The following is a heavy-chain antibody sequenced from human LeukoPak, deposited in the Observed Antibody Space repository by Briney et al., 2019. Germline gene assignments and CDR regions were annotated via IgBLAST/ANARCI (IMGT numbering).Heavy chain of an antibody. CDR1: GGSFSGYY. V-gene: IGHV4-34*01. CDR3: ARGRYYLPAQYFDY. CDR2: INHSGST. Sequence: SETLSLTCAVYGGSFSGYYWSWIRQPPGKGLEWIGEINHSGSTNYNPSLKSRVTISVDTSKNQFSLRLSSVTAADTAVYYCARGRYYLPAQYFDYWGQGTLVTVSS. J-gene: IGHJ4*02. D-gene: IGHD3-10*01.